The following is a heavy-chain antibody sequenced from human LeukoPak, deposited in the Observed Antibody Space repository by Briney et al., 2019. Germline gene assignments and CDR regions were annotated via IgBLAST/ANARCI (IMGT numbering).Heavy chain of an antibody. CDR2: LLTHGGI. V-gene: IGHV4-4*07. CDR3: TTDQRDSRMDV. D-gene: IGHD2-21*02. Sequence: SETLSLTCTVSGGYISSFHWSWIRQSAGKGLEWIRRLLTHGGIDYNPSLRSRVTMSLDTPRNQFSLKLSSVTAADTAVYYCTTDQRDSRMDVWGKGTAVTVSS. J-gene: IGHJ6*04. CDR1: GGYISSFH.